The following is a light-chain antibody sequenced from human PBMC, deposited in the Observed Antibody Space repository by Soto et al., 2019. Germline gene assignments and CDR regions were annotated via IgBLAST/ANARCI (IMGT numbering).Light chain of an antibody. CDR3: GADHGSGSNFFDV. Sequence: QLVLTQPPSASASQGASVTLTCTLSSGYSNYKVDWYQQRPGKGPRFVMRVGTGGIVGSKGDGIPDRFSVLGSGLNRYLTIKNIQEEDESDYHCGADHGSGSNFFDVFGTGTKVTVL. J-gene: IGLJ1*01. V-gene: IGLV9-49*01. CDR1: SGYSNYK. CDR2: VGTGGIVG.